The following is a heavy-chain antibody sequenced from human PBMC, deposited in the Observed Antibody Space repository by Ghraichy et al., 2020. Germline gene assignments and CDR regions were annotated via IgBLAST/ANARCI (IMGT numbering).Heavy chain of an antibody. J-gene: IGHJ5*02. CDR1: GGPFIGHY. CDR3: AGYGSGSYFGWFDP. V-gene: IGHV4-34*01. Sequence: SETLSLTCAVYGGPFIGHYWTWIRQSPGKGLEWIGEINHSGYTNYNPSLKSRVTISVDTSRNQFSLKVNSVTAADTAVYYCAGYGSGSYFGWFDPWGQGTLVTVSS. D-gene: IGHD3-10*01. CDR2: INHSGYT.